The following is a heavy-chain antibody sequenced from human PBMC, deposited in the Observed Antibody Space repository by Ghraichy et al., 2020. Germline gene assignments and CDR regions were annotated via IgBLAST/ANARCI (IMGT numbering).Heavy chain of an antibody. D-gene: IGHD3-16*02. J-gene: IGHJ4*01. CDR3: ARVGDDIWGTYRGYYFDY. V-gene: IGHV3-48*02. Sequence: LSLTCAASGFAFSSYSLTWVRQAPGKGLEWLSYINYSGTTIYDADSVKGRFTISRDKAKNSLYLQMNSLRDEDTAVYYCARVGDDIWGTYRGYYFDYWGHGTRVTVSS. CDR1: GFAFSSYS. CDR2: INYSGTTI.